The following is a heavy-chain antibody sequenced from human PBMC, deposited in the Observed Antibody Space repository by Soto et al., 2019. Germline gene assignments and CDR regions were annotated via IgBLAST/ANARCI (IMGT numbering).Heavy chain of an antibody. D-gene: IGHD3-3*01. CDR3: ARDHSYDFWSGSDY. CDR1: GFTFSSYS. CDR2: ISSSSSYI. V-gene: IGHV3-21*01. Sequence: EVQLVESGGGLVKPGGSLRLSCAASGFTFSSYSMNWLRQAPGKGLEWVSSISSSSSYIYYADSVKGRFTISRDNAKNSLYLQMNSLRAEDTAVYYCARDHSYDFWSGSDYWGQGTLVTVSS. J-gene: IGHJ4*02.